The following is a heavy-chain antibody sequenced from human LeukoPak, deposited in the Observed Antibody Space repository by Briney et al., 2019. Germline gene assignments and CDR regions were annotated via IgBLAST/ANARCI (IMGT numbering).Heavy chain of an antibody. CDR1: GGSISSSSYY. D-gene: IGHD5-18*01. CDR3: ARVVYSYGFTAYYYYYMDV. J-gene: IGHJ6*03. V-gene: IGHV4-39*07. CDR2: IYYSGST. Sequence: SETLSLTCTVSGGSISSSSYYWGWIRQPPGKGLEWIGSIYYSGSTYYNPSLKSRVTISVDTSKNQFSLKLSSVTAADTAVYYCARVVYSYGFTAYYYYYMDVWGKGTTVTVSS.